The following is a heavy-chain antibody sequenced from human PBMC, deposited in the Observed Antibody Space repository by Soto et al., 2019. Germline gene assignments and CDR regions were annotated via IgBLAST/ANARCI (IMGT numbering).Heavy chain of an antibody. CDR1: GFTFSSYS. CDR3: AKRVNSGPGSQYFDY. CDR2: FRTGADDGTT. Sequence: GGSLRLSCAASGFTFSSYSMSWVRQAPGKGLEWVSGFRTGADDGTTYYADSVKGRFTISRDISKNTLFLQMNSLRAEDTAIYYCAKRVNSGPGSQYFDYWGQGTLVTVSS. J-gene: IGHJ4*02. V-gene: IGHV3-23*01. D-gene: IGHD3-10*01.